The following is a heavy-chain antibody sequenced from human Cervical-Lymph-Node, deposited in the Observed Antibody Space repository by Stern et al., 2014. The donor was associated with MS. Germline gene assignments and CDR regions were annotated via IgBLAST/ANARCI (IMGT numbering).Heavy chain of an antibody. V-gene: IGHV4-61*01. J-gene: IGHJ6*02. CDR2: IYYSGST. CDR3: ATNWNDDYYGMDV. D-gene: IGHD1-20*01. Sequence: QVQLQESVPGLVKPSETLSLTCTVSGGSVSSGNYYWSWIRQPPGKGMEWIGYIYYSGSTNYNPSLKSRVTISVDTSKNQFSLKLSSVTAADTAVYYCATNWNDDYYGMDVWGQGTTVTVSS. CDR1: GGSVSSGNYY.